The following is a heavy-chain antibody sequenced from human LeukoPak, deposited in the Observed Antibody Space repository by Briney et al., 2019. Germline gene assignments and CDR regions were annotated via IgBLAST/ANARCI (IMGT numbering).Heavy chain of an antibody. CDR1: GFSFSRHG. V-gene: IGHV3-33*07. J-gene: IGHJ4*02. Sequence: PGGSLRLSCAASGFSFSRHGMYWVRQAQGKGLEWVAVIWFDGTNKYYADSVKGRFTVSRDNFKNTLNLQINSLRAEDTAVYYCAREFYDSSGYNYLDSWGQGTLVTVSS. CDR3: AREFYDSSGYNYLDS. CDR2: IWFDGTNK. D-gene: IGHD3-22*01.